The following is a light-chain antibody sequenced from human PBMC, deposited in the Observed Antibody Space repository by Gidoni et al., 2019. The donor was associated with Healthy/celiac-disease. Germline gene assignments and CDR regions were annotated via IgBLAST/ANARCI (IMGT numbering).Light chain of an antibody. J-gene: IGLJ2*01. CDR1: SSNIGAGYD. V-gene: IGLV1-40*01. Sequence: QSVLTQPPSVSGAPGQRVPISCTGSSSNIGAGYDLHWYQQLPGTAPKLLIYGNSNRPSGVPDRFSGSKSGTSASLAITGLQAEDEADYYCQSYDSSLSGRDVVFGGGTKLTVL. CDR3: QSYDSSLSGRDVV. CDR2: GNS.